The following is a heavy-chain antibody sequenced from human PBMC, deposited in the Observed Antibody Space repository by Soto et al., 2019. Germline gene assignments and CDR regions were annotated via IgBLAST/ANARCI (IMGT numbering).Heavy chain of an antibody. Sequence: ASVKVSCKASGDTFTNCYMHWVRLAPGQGLEWMGVINPSGVHTSYAQKFQGRVTMTRDTSASTASMELSSLRSEDTAVYYCATEPAGSGSLDYWGQGTLVTVSS. D-gene: IGHD3-10*01. CDR3: ATEPAGSGSLDY. CDR1: GDTFTNCY. V-gene: IGHV1-46*01. J-gene: IGHJ4*02. CDR2: INPSGVHT.